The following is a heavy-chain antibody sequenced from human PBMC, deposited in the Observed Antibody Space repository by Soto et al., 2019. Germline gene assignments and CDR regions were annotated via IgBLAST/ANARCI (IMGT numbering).Heavy chain of an antibody. J-gene: IGHJ4*02. V-gene: IGHV4-30-4*01. CDR2: IYYSGST. CDR3: ATAGYYDSSGYYLDY. CDR1: GGSIRSGDYY. D-gene: IGHD3-22*01. Sequence: SETLSLTCTVSGGSIRSGDYYWSWIRQPPGKGLEWIGYIYYSGSTYYNPSLKSRVTISVDTSKNQFSLKLSSVTAADTAVYYCATAGYYDSSGYYLDYWGQGTLVTVSS.